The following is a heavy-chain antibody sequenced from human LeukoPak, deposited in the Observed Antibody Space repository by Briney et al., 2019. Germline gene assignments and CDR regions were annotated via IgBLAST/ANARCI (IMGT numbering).Heavy chain of an antibody. D-gene: IGHD6-13*01. CDR3: ARTAAALDY. CDR2: ININTGNP. Sequence: GASVKVSCKASGYTFTTCAMNWVRQAPGQGLEWMGWININTGNPTYAQGFTGRFVFSLDTSVSTAYLQISSLKAEDTAVYYCARTAAALDYWGQGTLVTVSS. J-gene: IGHJ4*02. CDR1: GYTFTTCA. V-gene: IGHV7-4-1*02.